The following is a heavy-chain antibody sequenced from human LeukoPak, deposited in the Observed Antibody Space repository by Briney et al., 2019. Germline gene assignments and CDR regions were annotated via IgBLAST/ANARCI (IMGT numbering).Heavy chain of an antibody. CDR2: ISGSGGST. V-gene: IGHV3-23*01. J-gene: IGHJ6*02. CDR3: TKDAGARIDYYYGMDV. CDR1: GFTFSNYD. D-gene: IGHD3-10*01. Sequence: PGGSLRLSCAASGFTFSNYDMNWVRQAPGKGLEWVSSISGSGGSTYYADSVKGRFTISRDNSKNTLYLQMNSLRAEDTAVYYCTKDAGARIDYYYGMDVWGQGTTVTVSS.